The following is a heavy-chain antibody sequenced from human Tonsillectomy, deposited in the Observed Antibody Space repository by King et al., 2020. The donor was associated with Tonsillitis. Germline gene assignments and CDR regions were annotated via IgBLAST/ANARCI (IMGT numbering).Heavy chain of an antibody. Sequence: VQLQESGPGLVKPSQTLSLTCAVSGDSINSGPYYWNWIRQPAGKGLEWIGRIAASGSTSSNPYLKSRVTISVDTSKNQFSLRLTSVTAADTAVYYCAREDYGDYPYWGQGTLVTVSP. V-gene: IGHV4-61*02. CDR2: IAASGST. D-gene: IGHD4-17*01. J-gene: IGHJ4*02. CDR3: AREDYGDYPY. CDR1: GDSINSGPYY.